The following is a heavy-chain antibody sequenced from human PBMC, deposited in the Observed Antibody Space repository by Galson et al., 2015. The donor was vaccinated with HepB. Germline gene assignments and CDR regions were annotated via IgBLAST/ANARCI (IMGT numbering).Heavy chain of an antibody. CDR2: TCYRSRWYT. V-gene: IGHV6-1*01. D-gene: IGHD1-1*01. Sequence: CAISGDSVSNNRAAWNWIRQSPSRGLEWLGRTCYRSRWYTDYAVSVQSLIIINPDTSKNQFSLQLNSVTPEDTAVYYCARAPTETTPLIVFDNWFDPWGQGTLVTVSS. J-gene: IGHJ5*02. CDR3: ARAPTETTPLIVFDNWFDP. CDR1: GDSVSNNRAA.